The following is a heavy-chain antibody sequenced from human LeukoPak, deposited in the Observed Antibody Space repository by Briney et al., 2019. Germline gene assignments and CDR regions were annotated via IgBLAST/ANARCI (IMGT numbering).Heavy chain of an antibody. CDR2: MTGSGDNT. Sequence: GGSLRLSCRASGFRFSRFAMSWVRQAPGKGLEWLSVMTGSGDNTYYADSVKGRFTVSRDNSKNTLYLHMNSLRAEGTAVYYCALPDSSGFYLSVRFDFWGQGTLVTVSS. CDR3: ALPDSSGFYLSVRFDF. D-gene: IGHD3-22*01. CDR1: GFRFSRFA. V-gene: IGHV3-23*01. J-gene: IGHJ4*02.